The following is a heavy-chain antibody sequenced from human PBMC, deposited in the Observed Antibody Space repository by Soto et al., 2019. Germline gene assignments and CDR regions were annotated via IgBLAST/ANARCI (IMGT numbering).Heavy chain of an antibody. V-gene: IGHV1-3*01. CDR3: ARGPLGYCSGGSCWLDY. Sequence: ASVKVSCKASGYTFTNYGIHCVRPAPGQRFEWMGWINAGNGNTKYSQKFQGRVTITRDTSASTAYMELSSLRSEDTAVYYCARGPLGYCSGGSCWLDYWGQGALVTVSS. D-gene: IGHD2-15*01. CDR1: GYTFTNYG. J-gene: IGHJ4*02. CDR2: INAGNGNT.